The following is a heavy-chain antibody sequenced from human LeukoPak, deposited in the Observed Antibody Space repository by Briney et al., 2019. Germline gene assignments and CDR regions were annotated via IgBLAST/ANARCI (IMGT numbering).Heavy chain of an antibody. CDR1: GFAVSDNV. CDR3: TKDGSSSYFPF. Sequence: GGSLRLSCAASGFAVSDNVMHWVRQAPGKGLEWVAMIRHDASDKSYSDSVRGRFTISRDTYQNTLFLDMYSLRTDDTAVYFCTKDGSSSYFPFWGQGNLVTVSS. V-gene: IGHV3-30*02. CDR2: IRHDASDK. J-gene: IGHJ1*01. D-gene: IGHD6-6*01.